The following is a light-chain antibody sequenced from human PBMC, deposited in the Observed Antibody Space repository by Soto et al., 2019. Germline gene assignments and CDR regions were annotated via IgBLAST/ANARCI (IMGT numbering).Light chain of an antibody. J-gene: IGLJ1*01. CDR2: EVS. CDR1: NSDVGGYNY. V-gene: IGLV2-14*01. CDR3: SSYTSISTLYV. Sequence: ALAQPASVSGSPGQSITISCTGTNSDVGGYNYVSWYQQHPGKAPELMIYEVSHRPSGVSNRFSGSKSDNTASLTISGLQAEDEADYYCSSYTSISTLYVFGTGTRSPS.